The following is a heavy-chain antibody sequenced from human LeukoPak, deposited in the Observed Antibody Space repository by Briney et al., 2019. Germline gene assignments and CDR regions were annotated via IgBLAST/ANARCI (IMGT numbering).Heavy chain of an antibody. D-gene: IGHD5-24*01. CDR2: IYYSGTT. Sequence: SQTLSLTCTVSGGSIASGGYYWSWIRQLSGKGLEWIGYIYYSGTTYYNPSLKSRITILVDTSKNQFSLNLSSVTAADSAMYYCARSGGGFNLDSWGLGTLVSVST. CDR1: GGSIASGGYY. CDR3: ARSGGGFNLDS. V-gene: IGHV4-31*03. J-gene: IGHJ4*02.